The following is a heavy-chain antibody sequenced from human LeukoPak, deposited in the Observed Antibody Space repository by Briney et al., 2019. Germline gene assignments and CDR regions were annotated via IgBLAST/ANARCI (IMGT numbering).Heavy chain of an antibody. J-gene: IGHJ6*02. CDR3: ARVFSGVPNAAAGIVWWEYYYYGMDV. Sequence: ASVKVSCKASGYTFTSYDINWVRQATGQGLEWMGWMNPNSGNTGYAQKFQGRVTMTRNTSISTAYMELSSLRSEDTAVYYCARVFSGVPNAAAGIVWWEYYYYGMDVWGQGTTVTVSS. CDR1: GYTFTSYD. V-gene: IGHV1-8*01. D-gene: IGHD6-13*01. CDR2: MNPNSGNT.